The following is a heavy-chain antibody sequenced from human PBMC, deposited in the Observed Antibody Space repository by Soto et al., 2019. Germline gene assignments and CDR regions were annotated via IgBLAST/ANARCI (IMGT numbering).Heavy chain of an antibody. CDR2: IYYSGST. CDR3: ARGWDIVATIGYYDSSGYFPYYFDY. J-gene: IGHJ4*02. D-gene: IGHD3-22*01. CDR1: GGSISSGDYY. V-gene: IGHV4-30-4*01. Sequence: TSETLSLTCTVSGGSISSGDYYWSWIRQPPGKGLEWIGYIYYSGSTYYNPSLKSRVTISVDTSKNQFSLKLSSVTAADTAVYYCARGWDIVATIGYYDSSGYFPYYFDYWGQGTLVTVSS.